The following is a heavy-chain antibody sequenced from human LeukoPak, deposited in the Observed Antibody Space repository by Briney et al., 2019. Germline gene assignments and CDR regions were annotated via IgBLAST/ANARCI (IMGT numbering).Heavy chain of an antibody. Sequence: GGSLRLSCAASGFTFSSYSMNWVRQAPGKGLEWVSSISSSSSYIYYADSVKGRFTISRDNAKSSLYLQMNSLRAEDTAVYYCARVDSGYSGYGPFLNWGQGTLVTVSS. CDR2: ISSSSSYI. D-gene: IGHD5-12*01. J-gene: IGHJ4*02. CDR3: ARVDSGYSGYGPFLN. V-gene: IGHV3-21*01. CDR1: GFTFSSYS.